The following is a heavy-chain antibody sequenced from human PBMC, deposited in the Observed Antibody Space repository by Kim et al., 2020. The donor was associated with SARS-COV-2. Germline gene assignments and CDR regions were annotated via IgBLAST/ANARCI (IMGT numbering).Heavy chain of an antibody. V-gene: IGHV3-33*01. J-gene: IGHJ4*02. CDR3: ARDIGWPSGHFDY. Sequence: YADYVKGRFTVSRDNSKNTLYLQMNSLRVEDTAVYYCARDIGWPSGHFDYWGQGTLVTVSS. D-gene: IGHD2-15*01.